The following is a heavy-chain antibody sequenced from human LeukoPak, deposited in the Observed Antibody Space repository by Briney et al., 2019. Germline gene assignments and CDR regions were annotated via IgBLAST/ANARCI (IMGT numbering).Heavy chain of an antibody. CDR2: INPNSGGT. Sequence: ASVKVSCKASGYTFTGYYMHWVRQAPGQGLEWMGRINPNSGGTNHAQKFQGRVTMTRDTSISTAYMELSRLRSDDTAVYYCARGGTIFGVVYYGMDVWGQGTTVTVSS. D-gene: IGHD3-3*01. J-gene: IGHJ6*02. CDR1: GYTFTGYY. V-gene: IGHV1-2*06. CDR3: ARGGTIFGVVYYGMDV.